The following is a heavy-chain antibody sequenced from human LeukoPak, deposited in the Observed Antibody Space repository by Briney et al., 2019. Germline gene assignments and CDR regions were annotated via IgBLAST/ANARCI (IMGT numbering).Heavy chain of an antibody. D-gene: IGHD1-26*01. CDR3: ARQGSGSSYYYYTFPY. Sequence: SETLSLTCAVYGGSLSGYYWSWIRQPPGKGPEWIGEINHSGNTNYNPSLKSRVTMSVDTSKNHFYLKLSSVTAADTAVYYCARQGSGSSYYYYTFPYWGQGTLVTVSS. V-gene: IGHV4-34*01. CDR1: GGSLSGYY. CDR2: INHSGNT. J-gene: IGHJ4*02.